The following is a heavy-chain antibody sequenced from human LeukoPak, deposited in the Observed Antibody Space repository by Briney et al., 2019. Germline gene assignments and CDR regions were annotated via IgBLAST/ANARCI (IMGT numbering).Heavy chain of an antibody. CDR1: GYTFTGYG. V-gene: IGHV1-18*01. J-gene: IGHJ4*02. D-gene: IGHD6-19*01. CDR2: ISAYNGNT. Sequence: ASVKVSCKASGYTFTGYGISWVRQAPGQGLEWMGWISAYNGNTNYAQKLQGRVTMTTDTSTSTAYMELRSLRSDDTAVYYCARDVVRDSSGWYGGDFDYWGQGTLVTVSS. CDR3: ARDVVRDSSGWYGGDFDY.